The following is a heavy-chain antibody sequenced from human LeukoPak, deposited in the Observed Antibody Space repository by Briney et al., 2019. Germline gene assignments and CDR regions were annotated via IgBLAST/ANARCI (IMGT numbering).Heavy chain of an antibody. CDR2: ISSTSAYI. Sequence: GGSLRLSCATSGFALNSYSLTWVRQAPGKGLEWVSSISSTSAYIHYAESVKGRFTISRGNIDNVVYLQMNSLRAEDTAVYYCARVAVAGPTGWFDPWGQGTLVTVSS. D-gene: IGHD6-19*01. CDR1: GFALNSYS. CDR3: ARVAVAGPTGWFDP. J-gene: IGHJ5*02. V-gene: IGHV3-21*01.